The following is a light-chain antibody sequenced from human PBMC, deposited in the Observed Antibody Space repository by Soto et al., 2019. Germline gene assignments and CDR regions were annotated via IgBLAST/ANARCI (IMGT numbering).Light chain of an antibody. Sequence: DIVMTQSPDSLAVSLGERATLNCKSSQSVLYSLNNRNHLAWYQKKPGKPPRLLVYWASTRESGVPDRFSGSGSGTDFSLTISSLQAEDVAVYYCQQYYRSPLSFGGGTREEIK. J-gene: IGKJ4*01. CDR3: QQYYRSPLS. CDR1: QSVLYSLNNRNH. CDR2: WAS. V-gene: IGKV4-1*01.